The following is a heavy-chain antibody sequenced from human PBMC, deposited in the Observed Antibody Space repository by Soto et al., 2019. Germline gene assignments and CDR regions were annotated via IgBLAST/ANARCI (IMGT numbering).Heavy chain of an antibody. Sequence: SETLSLTCAVYGGSFSGYYWSWIRQPPGKGLEWIGEINHSGSTNHNPSLKSRVTISVDTSKNQFSLKLSSVTAADTAVYYCAREKSSGSYWLYYYGMDVWGQGTTVTVSS. CDR2: INHSGST. J-gene: IGHJ6*02. D-gene: IGHD1-26*01. CDR3: AREKSSGSYWLYYYGMDV. V-gene: IGHV4-34*01. CDR1: GGSFSGYY.